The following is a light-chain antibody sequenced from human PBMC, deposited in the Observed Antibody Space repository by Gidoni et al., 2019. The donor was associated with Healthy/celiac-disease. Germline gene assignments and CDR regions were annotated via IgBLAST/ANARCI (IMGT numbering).Light chain of an antibody. Sequence: QSVLTPPPSASAAPGQKVTISCSGSSSNIGNNYVSWYQQLPGTAPKLLIYDNNKRPSGIPDRFSGSKSGTSATLGITGLQTGDEADYYCGTWDSSLSALYVFGTGTKVTVL. J-gene: IGLJ1*01. CDR3: GTWDSSLSALYV. CDR1: SSNIGNNY. V-gene: IGLV1-51*01. CDR2: DNN.